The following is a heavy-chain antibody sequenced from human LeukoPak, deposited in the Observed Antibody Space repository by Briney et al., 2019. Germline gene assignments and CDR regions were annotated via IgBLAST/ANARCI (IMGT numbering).Heavy chain of an antibody. V-gene: IGHV3-23*01. Sequence: GGSLRLSCAASGFTFSSYVMSWVRQAPGKGLEWVSGISGSGASTYYADSEKGRFTISRDNSKNTVYLQMNSLRAEDTAIYYCAKEHNYGLDYFDSWGQGTLVTVSS. J-gene: IGHJ4*02. D-gene: IGHD5-18*01. CDR1: GFTFSSYV. CDR2: ISGSGAST. CDR3: AKEHNYGLDYFDS.